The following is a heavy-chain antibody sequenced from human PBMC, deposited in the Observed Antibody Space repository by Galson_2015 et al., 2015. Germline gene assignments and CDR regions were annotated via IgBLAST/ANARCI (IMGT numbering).Heavy chain of an antibody. CDR1: GLTFSGYW. V-gene: IGHV3-74*01. CDR2: INGAGSST. CDR3: ARGNDGYVNFDY. D-gene: IGHD5-18*01. J-gene: IGHJ4*02. Sequence: SLRLSCAASGLTFSGYWMHWVRQAPGKGLVWVSRINGAGSSTSYADSAKGRFTISRDNAESTLYLEMNTLGAEDTAVYYCARGNDGYVNFDYWGQGALVTVSS.